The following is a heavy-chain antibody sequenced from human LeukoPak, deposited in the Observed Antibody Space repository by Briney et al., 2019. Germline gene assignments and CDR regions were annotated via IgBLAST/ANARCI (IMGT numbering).Heavy chain of an antibody. V-gene: IGHV3-23*01. CDR2: IRGSGGST. CDR3: AKEIGYCSSTSCYQAFDI. CDR1: GFSFSSYG. J-gene: IGHJ3*02. Sequence: GGSLRLSCAASGFSFSSYGMSWVRQAPGKGLEWVSTIRGSGGSTYYADSVKGRFTISRDNSKNTLYLQMNSLRAEDTGVYYCAKEIGYCSSTSCYQAFDIWGQGTMVTVSS. D-gene: IGHD2-2*01.